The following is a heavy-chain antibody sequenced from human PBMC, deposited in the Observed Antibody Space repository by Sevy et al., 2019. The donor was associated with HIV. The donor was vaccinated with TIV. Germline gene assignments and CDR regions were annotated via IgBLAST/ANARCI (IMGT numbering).Heavy chain of an antibody. D-gene: IGHD6-13*01. CDR2: ISGSGGST. CDR3: AKLLAAANIYYYGMDV. J-gene: IGHJ6*02. V-gene: IGHV3-23*01. CDR1: GFTFSSYA. Sequence: GGSLRLSCAASGFTFSSYAMSWVRQAPGKGLKWVSAISGSGGSTYYADSVKGRFTISRDNSKNTLYLQMNSLRAEDTAVYYCAKLLAAANIYYYGMDVWGQGTTVTVSS.